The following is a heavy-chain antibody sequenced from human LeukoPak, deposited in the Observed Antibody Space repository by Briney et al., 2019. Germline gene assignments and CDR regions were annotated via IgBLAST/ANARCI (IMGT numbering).Heavy chain of an antibody. D-gene: IGHD1-26*01. CDR3: AQYIVGATCNY. CDR1: GYTFTSYG. V-gene: IGHV1-18*01. Sequence: ASVKVSCKASGYTFTSYGISWVRQAPGQGLEWMGWISAYNGNTNYAQKLQGIVTMTTDTSTSTAYMELRSLRSDDTAVYYCAQYIVGATCNYWGQGTLVTVSS. J-gene: IGHJ4*02. CDR2: ISAYNGNT.